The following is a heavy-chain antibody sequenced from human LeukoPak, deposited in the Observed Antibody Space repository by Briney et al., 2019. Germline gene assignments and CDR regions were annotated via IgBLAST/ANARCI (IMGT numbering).Heavy chain of an antibody. D-gene: IGHD4-17*01. CDR2: IYYSGST. J-gene: IGHJ6*03. V-gene: IGHV4-31*03. Sequence: SETLSLTCTVSGVSISSGGNYWSWNRPHPGQGLESIGYIYYSGSTYYNPSLKSRVTISVDTSKNQFSLRLSSVTAADTAVYYCARAYDYGVHYYYYYYMDVWGKGTTVTVSS. CDR1: GVSISSGGNY. CDR3: ARAYDYGVHYYYYYYMDV.